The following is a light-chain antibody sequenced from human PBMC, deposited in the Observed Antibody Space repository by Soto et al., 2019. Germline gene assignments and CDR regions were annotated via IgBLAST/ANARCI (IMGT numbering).Light chain of an antibody. CDR2: TDN. CDR1: SSNIGSNT. Sequence: QSALTQPPSASGTPGQRVTISCSGSSSNIGSNTVNWYQQVPGTAPKLLIYTDNQRPSGVPDRFSGSKSGTSASLVISGLQSEDEADYYCAAWDDSLNGVFGGGTKLTVL. CDR3: AAWDDSLNGV. J-gene: IGLJ3*02. V-gene: IGLV1-44*01.